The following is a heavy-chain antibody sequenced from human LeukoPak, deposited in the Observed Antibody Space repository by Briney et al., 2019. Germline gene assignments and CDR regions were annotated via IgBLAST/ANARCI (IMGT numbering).Heavy chain of an antibody. CDR2: INHNGNVN. D-gene: IGHD3-16*01. J-gene: IGHJ6*02. V-gene: IGHV3-7*03. Sequence: QPWGSLRLSCAASGFTFSSYWMNWARQAPGRGLEWVASINHNGNVNYYVDSVKGRFTISRDNAKNSLYLQMSNLRAEDTAVYFCARGGGLDVWGQGATVTVSS. CDR3: ARGGGLDV. CDR1: GFTFSSYW.